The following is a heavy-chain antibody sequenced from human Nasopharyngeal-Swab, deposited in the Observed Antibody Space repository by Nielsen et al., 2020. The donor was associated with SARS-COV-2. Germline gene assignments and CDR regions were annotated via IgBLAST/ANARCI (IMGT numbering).Heavy chain of an antibody. CDR3: AKDRYCSGGACYFSGFDY. CDR1: GFTFSSYA. D-gene: IGHD2-15*01. J-gene: IGHJ4*02. V-gene: IGHV3-23*01. CDR2: VSGSGGTT. Sequence: GESLTISCAASGFTFSSYAMSWVRQAPGKGLEWVSGVSGSGGTTKYADSVKGRFTISRDNSKNKLYLQMHSLRVEDTAVYYCAKDRYCSGGACYFSGFDYWGLGTLVTVSS.